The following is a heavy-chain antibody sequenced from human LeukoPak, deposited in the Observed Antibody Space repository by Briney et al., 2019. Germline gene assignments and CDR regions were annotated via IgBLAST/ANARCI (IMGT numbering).Heavy chain of an antibody. CDR2: IGQDGSER. J-gene: IGHJ5*02. D-gene: IGHD3-16*02. CDR1: GFTFSNYW. V-gene: IGHV3-7*01. Sequence: GGSLRLSCAASGFTFSNYWMAWVRQAPGKGLEWVANIGQDGSERYYVDSVKGRLTISRDNAKNSLYLQMNSLRAEDTAVYYCARDIDLDTWGQGTLVAVSS. CDR3: ARDIDLDT.